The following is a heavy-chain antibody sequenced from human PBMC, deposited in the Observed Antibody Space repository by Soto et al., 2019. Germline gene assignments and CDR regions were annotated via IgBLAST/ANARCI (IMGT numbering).Heavy chain of an antibody. J-gene: IGHJ5*02. Sequence: SETLSLTCTVSGGSISSSSYYWGWIRQPPGKGLEWIGNIYYSGSTYYNPSLKSRLTISVDTSKNQFSLRLSSVTAADTAVYYCASLPGRFYYVSGCPWGQGTLVTVSS. CDR3: ASLPGRFYYVSGCP. CDR1: GGSISSSSYY. CDR2: IYYSGST. V-gene: IGHV4-39*01. D-gene: IGHD3-10*01.